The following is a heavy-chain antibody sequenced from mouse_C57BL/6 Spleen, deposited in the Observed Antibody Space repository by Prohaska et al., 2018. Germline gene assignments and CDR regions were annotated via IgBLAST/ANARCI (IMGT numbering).Heavy chain of an antibody. J-gene: IGHJ3*01. CDR2: LRSNTGGT. CDR3: ARALGHSFAY. Sequence: HGRISPCYADLRSNTGGTSYNQKFKGKATLTVDKYSSIAYMELRSLTSADSAVYYCARALGHSFAYWGQGTLLTVSA. D-gene: IGHD4-1*01. V-gene: IGHV1-26*01.